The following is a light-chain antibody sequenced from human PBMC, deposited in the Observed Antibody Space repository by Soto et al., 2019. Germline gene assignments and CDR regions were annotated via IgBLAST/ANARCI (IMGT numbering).Light chain of an antibody. Sequence: DIQMTQSPSTLSASVGARVTITCPASQSISSWLAWYQQKPGKVPKLLIYDASNLGSGVPSRFSGSGSGTQFTLTISGLQPDDSATYYCQQYNDYSRTFGQGTKVDIK. V-gene: IGKV1-5*01. CDR1: QSISSW. J-gene: IGKJ1*01. CDR3: QQYNDYSRT. CDR2: DAS.